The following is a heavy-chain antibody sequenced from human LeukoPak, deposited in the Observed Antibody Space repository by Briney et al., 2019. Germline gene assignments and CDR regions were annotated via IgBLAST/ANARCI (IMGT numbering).Heavy chain of an antibody. CDR2: FDPEDGAT. CDR3: ATVVLYSGYYFDY. D-gene: IGHD5-12*01. J-gene: IGHJ4*02. V-gene: IGHV1-24*01. CDR1: GYTLTELS. Sequence: ASVKVSWKVSGYTLTELSMHWVRQAPGKGLEWMGGFDPEDGATIYAQKFQGRVTMTEDTSTDTAYMELSSLRSEDTAVYYCATVVLYSGYYFDYWGQGTLVTVSS.